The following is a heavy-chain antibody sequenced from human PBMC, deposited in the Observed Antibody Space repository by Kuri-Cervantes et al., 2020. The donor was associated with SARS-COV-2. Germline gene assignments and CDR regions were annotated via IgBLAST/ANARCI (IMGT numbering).Heavy chain of an antibody. Sequence: GESLKISCAASGFTVSSNYVSWVRQAPGKGLEWVSVIYSGGSTYYADSVKGRFTISRDNSKNTLYLQTNSLRAEDTAVYYCAREMKEGAVMGAFDIWGQGTMVTVSS. D-gene: IGHD1-26*01. CDR3: AREMKEGAVMGAFDI. CDR2: IYSGGST. J-gene: IGHJ3*02. CDR1: GFTVSSNY. V-gene: IGHV3-53*01.